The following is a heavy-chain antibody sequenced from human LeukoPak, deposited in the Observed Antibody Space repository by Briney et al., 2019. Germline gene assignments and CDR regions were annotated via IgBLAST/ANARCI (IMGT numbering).Heavy chain of an antibody. Sequence: SETLSLTCTVSGGSISSSSYYWGWIRQPPGKGLEWIGSIYYSGSTYYNPSLKSRVTISVDTSKNQFSLKLSSVTAADTAVYYCARRGRIVVVPAAISGNWFDPWGQGTLVTVSS. D-gene: IGHD2-2*01. CDR3: ARRGRIVVVPAAISGNWFDP. J-gene: IGHJ5*02. CDR2: IYYSGST. V-gene: IGHV4-39*01. CDR1: GGSISSSSYY.